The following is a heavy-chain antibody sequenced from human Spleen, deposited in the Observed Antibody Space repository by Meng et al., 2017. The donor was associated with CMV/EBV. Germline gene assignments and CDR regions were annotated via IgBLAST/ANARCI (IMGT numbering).Heavy chain of an antibody. CDR2: IYHTGNT. CDR3: ARARFDH. J-gene: IGHJ4*02. CDR1: GYSITSGYY. Sequence: SETLSLTCTVSGYSITSGYYWGWIRQPPGKGLEWIGSIYHTGNTYYNPSLKSRVTISVDTSKNQFSLILSSVTAADMAVYYCARARFDHWGQGTLVTVPQ. V-gene: IGHV4-38-2*02.